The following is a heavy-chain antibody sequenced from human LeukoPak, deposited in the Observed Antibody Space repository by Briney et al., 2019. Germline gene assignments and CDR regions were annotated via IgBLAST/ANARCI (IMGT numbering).Heavy chain of an antibody. Sequence: PSETLSFTCTVSGGSISGSSYYWGWLRQPPGKGLEWIGSIYYSGSTYYNPSLKSRVTISVDTSKNQFSLKLNSVTATDTAVYYCARHYWPWGQGTLVTVSS. J-gene: IGHJ4*02. CDR2: IYYSGST. CDR1: GGSISGSSYY. V-gene: IGHV4-39*01. CDR3: ARHYWP. D-gene: IGHD2-15*01.